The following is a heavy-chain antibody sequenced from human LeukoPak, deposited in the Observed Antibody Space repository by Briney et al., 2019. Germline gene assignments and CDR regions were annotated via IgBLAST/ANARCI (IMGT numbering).Heavy chain of an antibody. D-gene: IGHD2-21*01. CDR2: IDYSGRT. V-gene: IGHV4-39*01. CDR3: ARQDPSFCTYHDCYPYYFND. J-gene: IGHJ4*02. CDR1: GASISSSPYY. Sequence: SETLSLTCIVSGASISSSPYYWAWIRQPAGKGLEWIGSIDYSGRTYYNPSLRSRISMSVGTSNNQFSMWLNSVTAADTAVYYCARQDPSFCTYHDCYPYYFNDWGQGTLVTVSP.